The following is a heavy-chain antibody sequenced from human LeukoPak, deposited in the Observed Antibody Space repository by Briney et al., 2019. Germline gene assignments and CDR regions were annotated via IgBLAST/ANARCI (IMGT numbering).Heavy chain of an antibody. Sequence: ASVKVSCKASGYTFTSYGISWVRQAPGQGLEWMGWISVYNGNTKYVQKLQGRVTMTTDTSTSTAYMELSSLRSDDTAVYYCARGPPNWGSDYWGPGTLVTVSS. V-gene: IGHV1-18*01. CDR3: ARGPPNWGSDY. J-gene: IGHJ4*02. D-gene: IGHD7-27*01. CDR1: GYTFTSYG. CDR2: ISVYNGNT.